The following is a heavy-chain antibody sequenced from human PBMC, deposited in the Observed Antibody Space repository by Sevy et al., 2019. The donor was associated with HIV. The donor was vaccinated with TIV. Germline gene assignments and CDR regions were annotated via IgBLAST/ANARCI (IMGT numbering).Heavy chain of an antibody. Sequence: GGSLRLSCAASGFTFSTYAMSWVRQAPGKELEWVSVISSSGGNTYHADSVKGRFSISRDNSKNTLYLQMSSLRAEDTAVYYCAKDRQVGATTPFDYWGQGTLVTVSS. V-gene: IGHV3-23*01. CDR3: AKDRQVGATTPFDY. CDR2: ISSSGGNT. J-gene: IGHJ4*02. D-gene: IGHD1-26*01. CDR1: GFTFSTYA.